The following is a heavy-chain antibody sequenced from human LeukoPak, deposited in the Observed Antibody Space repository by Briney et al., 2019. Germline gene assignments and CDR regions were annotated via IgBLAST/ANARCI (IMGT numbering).Heavy chain of an antibody. CDR3: AKVRIGYSYGYFDY. CDR1: GFTFSSYA. Sequence: GGSLRLSCAASGFTFSSYAMSWVRQAPGEGLEWVSAISGSGGSTYYADSVKGRFTISRDNSKNTLHLQMNSLRAEDTAVYYCAKVRIGYSYGYFDYWGQGTLVTVSS. V-gene: IGHV3-23*01. J-gene: IGHJ4*02. CDR2: ISGSGGST. D-gene: IGHD5-18*01.